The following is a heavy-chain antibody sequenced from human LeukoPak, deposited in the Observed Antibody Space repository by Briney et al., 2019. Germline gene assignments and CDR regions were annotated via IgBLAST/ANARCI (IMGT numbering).Heavy chain of an antibody. CDR1: GFTFSGSA. Sequence: GGSLRLSFAASGFTFSGSAMHWVRQASGKGLEWVGRIRSKANSYATAYAASVKGRFTISRDDSKNTAYLQMNSLKTEDTAVYYCTRLPYYDFWSGYEMDVWGKGTTVTVSS. CDR2: IRSKANSYAT. D-gene: IGHD3-3*01. CDR3: TRLPYYDFWSGYEMDV. J-gene: IGHJ6*04. V-gene: IGHV3-73*01.